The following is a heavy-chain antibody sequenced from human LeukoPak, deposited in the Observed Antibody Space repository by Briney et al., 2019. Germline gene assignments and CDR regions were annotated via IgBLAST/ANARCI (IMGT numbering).Heavy chain of an antibody. V-gene: IGHV1-24*01. CDR2: FDPEDGET. D-gene: IGHD3-22*01. J-gene: IGHJ4*02. CDR1: GYTLTELS. Sequence: ASVTVSFTVSGYTLTELSMHWVRQAPGKGLGWMGGFDPEDGETIYAQKFQGRVTMTEDTSTDTAYMELSSLRSADTAVYYCATLTMTPDIDYWGQGTLVTVSS. CDR3: ATLTMTPDIDY.